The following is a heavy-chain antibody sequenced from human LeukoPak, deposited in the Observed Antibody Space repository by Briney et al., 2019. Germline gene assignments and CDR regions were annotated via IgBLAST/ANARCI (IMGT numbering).Heavy chain of an antibody. D-gene: IGHD6-13*01. Sequence: PGGSLRLSCAASGFTFSSFGMHWVRQAPGKGLEWVAVIWYDGSNEYYADSVKGRFTISRDNSQNMLYLQMDSLRAEDTSIYYCARGLAAAYNWFDPWGQGTLVTVSS. J-gene: IGHJ5*02. CDR2: IWYDGSNE. CDR3: ARGLAAAYNWFDP. V-gene: IGHV3-33*01. CDR1: GFTFSSFG.